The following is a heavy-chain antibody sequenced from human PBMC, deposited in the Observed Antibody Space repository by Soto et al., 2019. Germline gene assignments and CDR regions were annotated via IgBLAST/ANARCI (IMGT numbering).Heavy chain of an antibody. J-gene: IGHJ4*02. CDR3: VRDPHLTTAGRLAPLHY. V-gene: IGHV3-33*08. CDR1: GFSFRSYA. CDR2: IWYDGVNK. D-gene: IGHD1-1*01. Sequence: GGSLRLSCAASGFSFRSYAMHWVRQAPGKGLERVAVIWYDGVNKYYADSVKGRFTISRDNSNNTLYVQMNSLKAEDTAVYYCVRDPHLTTAGRLAPLHYWGPGTPVTVYS.